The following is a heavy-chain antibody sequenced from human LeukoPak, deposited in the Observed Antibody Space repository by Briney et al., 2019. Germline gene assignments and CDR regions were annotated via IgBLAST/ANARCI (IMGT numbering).Heavy chain of an antibody. CDR2: ISYDGSNK. V-gene: IGHV3-30-3*01. CDR3: AREEEAVGATDY. CDR1: GFTFNTYW. J-gene: IGHJ4*02. D-gene: IGHD1-26*01. Sequence: GGSLRLSCAASGFTFNTYWMTWVRQAPGKGLEWVAVISYDGSNKYYADSVKGRFTISRDNSKNTLYLQMNSLRAEDTAVYYCAREEEAVGATDYWGQGTLVTVSS.